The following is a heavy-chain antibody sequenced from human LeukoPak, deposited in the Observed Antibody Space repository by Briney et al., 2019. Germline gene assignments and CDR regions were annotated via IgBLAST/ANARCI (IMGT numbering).Heavy chain of an antibody. J-gene: IGHJ6*03. V-gene: IGHV3-30*02. Sequence: GGSLRLSCAASGFTFSSYGMHWVRQAPGKGLEWVAFIRYDGSNKYYADSVKGRFTISRDNSKNTLYLQMNSLRAEDTAVYYCAKGSLAWLFPRGYYYYMDVWGKGTTVTVS. CDR3: AKGSLAWLFPRGYYYYMDV. CDR1: GFTFSSYG. CDR2: IRYDGSNK. D-gene: IGHD3-3*01.